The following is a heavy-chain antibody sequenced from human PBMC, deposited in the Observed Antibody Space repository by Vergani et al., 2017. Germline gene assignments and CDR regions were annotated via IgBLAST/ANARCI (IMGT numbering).Heavy chain of an antibody. Sequence: EVQLVQSGAEVTKPGESLKISCKGSGYSFTSYWIGWVRQMPGKGLEWMGIIYPGDSDTRYSPSFQGQVTISADKSISTAYLQWSSLKASDTAMYYCARRSYCSSTSCYIDYWGQGTLVTVSS. V-gene: IGHV5-51*03. CDR1: GYSFTSYW. CDR2: IYPGDSDT. D-gene: IGHD2-2*02. CDR3: ARRSYCSSTSCYIDY. J-gene: IGHJ4*02.